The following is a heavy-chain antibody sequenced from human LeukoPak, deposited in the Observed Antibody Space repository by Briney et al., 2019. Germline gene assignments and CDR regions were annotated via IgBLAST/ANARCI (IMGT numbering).Heavy chain of an antibody. J-gene: IGHJ6*02. CDR2: IYSGGST. Sequence: PGGSLRLSCAASGFTVSGNYMSWVRQAPGKGLEWVSVIYSGGSTYYADSVKGRFTISRDNSKNTLYLQMNSLRAEDTAVYYCARDRYDYGDYRGRFYYGMDVWGQGTTVTVSS. V-gene: IGHV3-53*01. CDR3: ARDRYDYGDYRGRFYYGMDV. D-gene: IGHD4-17*01. CDR1: GFTVSGNY.